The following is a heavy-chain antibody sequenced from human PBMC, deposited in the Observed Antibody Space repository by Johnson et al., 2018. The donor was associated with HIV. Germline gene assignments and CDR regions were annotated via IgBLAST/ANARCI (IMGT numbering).Heavy chain of an antibody. D-gene: IGHD3-3*01. Sequence: QVQLVESGGGLVKPGGSLRLSCAASGFTFSDYYMSWIRQAPGKGLAWVSYISRSGSTIYYGDSVNGRFTISRDNAKNSMYLQMNSLRADDTAVYYCARDPLFGVVLGGAMLQISTFDLWGQGTMVTVSS. V-gene: IGHV3-11*04. J-gene: IGHJ3*01. CDR3: ARDPLFGVVLGGAMLQISTFDL. CDR2: ISRSGSTI. CDR1: GFTFSDYY.